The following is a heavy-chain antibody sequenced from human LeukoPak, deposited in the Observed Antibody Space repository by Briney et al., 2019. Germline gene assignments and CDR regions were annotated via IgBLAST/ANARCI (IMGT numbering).Heavy chain of an antibody. CDR1: GGSISSGSYY. Sequence: TTSETLSLTCTVSGGSISSGSYYWSWIRQPAGKGLEWIGRIYTSGSTNYNPSLKSRVTISVDTSKNQFSLKLSSVTAADTAVYYCARESGITIFGVVTYYFDYWGQGTLVTVSS. D-gene: IGHD3-3*01. J-gene: IGHJ4*02. V-gene: IGHV4-61*02. CDR2: IYTSGST. CDR3: ARESGITIFGVVTYYFDY.